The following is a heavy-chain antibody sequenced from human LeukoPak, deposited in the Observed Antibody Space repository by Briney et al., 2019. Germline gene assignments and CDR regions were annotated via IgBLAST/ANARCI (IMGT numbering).Heavy chain of an antibody. J-gene: IGHJ4*02. CDR2: TKHDGSER. V-gene: IGHV3-7*04. CDR3: ARVGLYGDYYFDY. D-gene: IGHD2-21*02. Sequence: GGSLRLSCAASGFTFTSYWMTWVRQAPGKGLEGVANTKHDGSERYSVDSVKGRFTISRDNVKNSLFLQMDSLRAEDTAVYYCARVGLYGDYYFDYWGQGALVTVTS. CDR1: GFTFTSYW.